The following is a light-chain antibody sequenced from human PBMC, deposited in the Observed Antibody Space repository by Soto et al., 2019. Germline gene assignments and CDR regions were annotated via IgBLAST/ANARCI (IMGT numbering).Light chain of an antibody. CDR1: QSVSRSY. J-gene: IGKJ1*01. Sequence: EIVLPQSPGILSLSPGERANLSCRASQSVSRSYLAWYQQKPGQAPRLLIYGASSRATGIPDRFRGSGSGTDVTLIISRLEPEEFAVYYFQQYGSAPTSGQGTKGEIK. CDR3: QQYGSAPT. CDR2: GAS. V-gene: IGKV3-20*01.